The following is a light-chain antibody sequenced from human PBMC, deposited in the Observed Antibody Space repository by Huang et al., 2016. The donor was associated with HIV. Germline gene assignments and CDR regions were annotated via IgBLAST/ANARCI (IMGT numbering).Light chain of an antibody. V-gene: IGKV1-39*01. CDR1: QSFSSS. J-gene: IGKJ1*01. CDR3: QQSYSTPPWT. CDR2: AAS. Sequence: DIQMTQSPSSLSASVGDRVTITCRASQSFSSSLNWYQQKPGKAPKRLIYAASSLQSGVPSRFSGRGSGTDFTLTISSLQPEDFATYYCQQSYSTPPWTFGQGTKVEIK.